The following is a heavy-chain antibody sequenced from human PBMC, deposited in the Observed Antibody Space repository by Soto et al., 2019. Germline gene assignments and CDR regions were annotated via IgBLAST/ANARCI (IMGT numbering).Heavy chain of an antibody. V-gene: IGHV1-69*12. CDR3: ARAPQWSPTLFSYVFDV. D-gene: IGHD3-10*02. CDR1: GGTFSNVA. Sequence: QVQLVQSGAEMKKPGSLVKVSCKASGGTFSNVAIAWVRQAPGQGLEWMGGIFPVFGTATYAQKFRGRVIIVADVSTNTTYMELNSLTSEHTALYYCARAPQWSPTLFSYVFDVWGLGTFVIVSS. J-gene: IGHJ6*01. CDR2: IFPVFGTA.